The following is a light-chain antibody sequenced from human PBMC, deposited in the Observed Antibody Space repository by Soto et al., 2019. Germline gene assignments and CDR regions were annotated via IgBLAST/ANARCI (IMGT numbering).Light chain of an antibody. CDR2: GAT. V-gene: IGKV3-20*01. Sequence: EIVLTQSPGTLSLSPGERATLSCRASQSVYRGYLAWYQQKPGQAPRLLIYGATTRATGIPVRFSGSGSGTDFTLTITRLEPEDFAVYYCQQYGNSPPYTFGQGTKLEIK. CDR1: QSVYRGY. CDR3: QQYGNSPPYT. J-gene: IGKJ2*01.